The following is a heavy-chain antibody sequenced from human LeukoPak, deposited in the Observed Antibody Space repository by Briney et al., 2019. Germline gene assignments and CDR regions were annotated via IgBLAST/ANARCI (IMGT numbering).Heavy chain of an antibody. Sequence: SETLSLTCTVSGGSISSSRYYWGWIRQSPGKGLEWIGSISYSGSTYYNPSLKGRVTISVDTSKNQFSLKVSSVTAADTAVYYCARRPSGFDPWGQGTLGTVSS. CDR2: ISYSGST. CDR3: ARRPSGFDP. V-gene: IGHV4-39*07. CDR1: GGSISSSRYY. J-gene: IGHJ5*02. D-gene: IGHD3-10*01.